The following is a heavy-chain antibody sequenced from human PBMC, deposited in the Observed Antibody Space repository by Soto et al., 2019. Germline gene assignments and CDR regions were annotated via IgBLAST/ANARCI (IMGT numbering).Heavy chain of an antibody. D-gene: IGHD2-15*01. CDR1: GFDFGSFG. CDR3: SMDRPDIAIGWAV. J-gene: IGHJ6*02. Sequence: QMQLVQSGPEVKKPGTSVKVSCKASGFDFGSFGIQWLRQSHGQGFEWIGWIVVGTGSTNYAPNFQGRVTITRDMSTNTAYMDLTNLRSDDTAVYFCSMDRPDIAIGWAVWGQGTTVAVSS. CDR2: IVVGTGST. V-gene: IGHV1-58*02.